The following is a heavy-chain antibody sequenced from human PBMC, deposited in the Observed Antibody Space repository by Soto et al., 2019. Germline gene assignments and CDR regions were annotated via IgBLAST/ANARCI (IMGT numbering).Heavy chain of an antibody. CDR2: IIPIFGTA. D-gene: IGHD2-8*01. Sequence: ASVKVSCKASGGTFSSYPISWVRQAPGQGLEWMGGIIPIFGTANYAQKFQGRVTITADESTSTAYMELSSLRSEDTAVYYCASGYCTNGVCYTDYFDYWGQGTLVTVSS. V-gene: IGHV1-69*13. CDR1: GGTFSSYP. J-gene: IGHJ4*02. CDR3: ASGYCTNGVCYTDYFDY.